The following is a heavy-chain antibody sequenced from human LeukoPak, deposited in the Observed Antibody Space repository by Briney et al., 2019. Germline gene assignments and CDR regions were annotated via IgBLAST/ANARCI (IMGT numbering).Heavy chain of an antibody. J-gene: IGHJ4*02. CDR3: ARDSSSGGPLDY. CDR1: GFTFSASA. V-gene: IGHV3-73*01. D-gene: IGHD6-6*01. Sequence: PGGSLRLSCAASGFTFSASAVHWVRQASGKGLEWIGRIRSKANNYATAYAGSLKGRFTVSRDDSKNTAYLQMNSLKTEDSAVYFCARDSSSGGPLDYWGQGTLVAVSS. CDR2: IRSKANNYAT.